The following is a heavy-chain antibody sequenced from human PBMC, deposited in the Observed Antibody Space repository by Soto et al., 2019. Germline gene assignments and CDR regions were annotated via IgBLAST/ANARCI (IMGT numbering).Heavy chain of an antibody. V-gene: IGHV3-23*01. Sequence: PGGSLRLSCAASGFTFSSYAMSWVRQAPGKGLEWVSAISGSGGSTYYADSVKGRFTISRDNSKNTLYLQMNSLRAEDTAVYYCAKVGSWYYDSSGYSILGYWGQGTLVTVSS. CDR1: GFTFSSYA. CDR3: AKVGSWYYDSSGYSILGY. CDR2: ISGSGGST. J-gene: IGHJ4*02. D-gene: IGHD3-22*01.